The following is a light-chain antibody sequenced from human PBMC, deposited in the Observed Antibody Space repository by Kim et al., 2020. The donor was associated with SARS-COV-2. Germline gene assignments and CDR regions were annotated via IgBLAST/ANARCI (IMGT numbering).Light chain of an antibody. Sequence: SITISCTGTSSDVRSSNLVSWYQQHPGKAPKLMIYEGSKRPSGVSNRFSGSKSGNTASLTISGLQAEDEADYYCCSYAGSSTFGVVFGGGTQLTVL. J-gene: IGLJ2*01. V-gene: IGLV2-23*03. CDR1: SSDVRSSNL. CDR3: CSYAGSSTFGVV. CDR2: EGS.